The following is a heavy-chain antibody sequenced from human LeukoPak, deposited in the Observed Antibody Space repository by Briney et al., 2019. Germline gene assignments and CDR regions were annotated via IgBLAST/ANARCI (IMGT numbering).Heavy chain of an antibody. CDR2: ISGSGGST. V-gene: IGHV3-23*01. CDR1: GFTFSSYA. CDR3: AKDLEYYDNSGPDAFDI. J-gene: IGHJ3*02. D-gene: IGHD3-22*01. Sequence: GGSLRLSCAASGFTFSSYAMSWVRQAPGKGLEWVSAISGSGGSTYYADSVKGRFTISRDNSKNTLYLQMNSLRAEDTAVYYCAKDLEYYDNSGPDAFDIWGQGTMVTVSS.